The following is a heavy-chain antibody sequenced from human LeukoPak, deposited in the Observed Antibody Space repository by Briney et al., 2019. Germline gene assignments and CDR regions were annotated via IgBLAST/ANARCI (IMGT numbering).Heavy chain of an antibody. Sequence: GGSLRLSCAASGFTFSDYYMSWIRQAPGKGLEWVSYISGSGSTIYYADSVKGRFTISRDNAKNSLYLQMNSLGAEDTAVYYCVLVEMATITYWGQGTLVTVSS. V-gene: IGHV3-11*04. J-gene: IGHJ4*02. CDR2: ISGSGSTI. D-gene: IGHD5-24*01. CDR1: GFTFSDYY. CDR3: VLVEMATITY.